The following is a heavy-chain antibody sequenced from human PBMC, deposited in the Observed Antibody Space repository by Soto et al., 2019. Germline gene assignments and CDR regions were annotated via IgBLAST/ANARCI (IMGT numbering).Heavy chain of an antibody. D-gene: IGHD3-16*02. Sequence: EVQLVESGGGLVNPGGSLRLSCAASGLPFGDAWMTWVRQAPGKGPEWVGLIRSRGGGGTADYAAPVKGRFILSRDDSKNTIYLQMNSLKPEDTAIYYCTKDRPFTNGGVITTWGQGTVVTVSS. CDR2: IRSRGGGGTA. CDR1: GLPFGDAW. CDR3: TKDRPFTNGGVITT. V-gene: IGHV3-15*01. J-gene: IGHJ3*01.